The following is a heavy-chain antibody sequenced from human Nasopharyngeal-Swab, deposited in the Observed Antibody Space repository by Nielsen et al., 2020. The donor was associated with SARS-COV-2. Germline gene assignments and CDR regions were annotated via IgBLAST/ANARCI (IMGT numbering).Heavy chain of an antibody. CDR1: GGSISSSNW. J-gene: IGHJ2*01. CDR3: ARGTRGYSLYWYFDL. D-gene: IGHD3-22*01. CDR2: IYHSGST. V-gene: IGHV4-4*02. Sequence: SETLSLTCAVSGGSISSSNWWSWVRQPPGKGLEWIGEIYHSGSTNYNPSLKSRVTISVDKSKNQFSLKLSPVTAADTAVYYCARGTRGYSLYWYFDLWGRGTLVTVSS.